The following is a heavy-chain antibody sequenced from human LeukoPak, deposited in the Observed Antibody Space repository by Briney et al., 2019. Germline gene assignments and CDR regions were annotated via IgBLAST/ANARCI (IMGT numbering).Heavy chain of an antibody. CDR1: GYTFTGYY. Sequence: ASVKVSCKASGYTFTGYYMHWVRQAPGQGLEWMGWINPNSGGTNYAQKFQGRVTITRDMSTSTAYMELSSLRSEDTAVYYCAADYAEGEHYYYYMDVWGKGTTVTVSS. V-gene: IGHV1-2*02. J-gene: IGHJ6*03. CDR2: INPNSGGT. CDR3: AADYAEGEHYYYYMDV. D-gene: IGHD1-26*01.